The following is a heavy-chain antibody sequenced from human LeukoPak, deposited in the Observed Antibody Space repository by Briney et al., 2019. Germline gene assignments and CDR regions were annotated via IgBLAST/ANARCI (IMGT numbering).Heavy chain of an antibody. CDR3: ARHRVGIYSRNHAFDI. CDR1: GYTFSSNW. V-gene: IGHV5-51*01. Sequence: GESLKISCKGSGYTFSSNWIGWVRQMPGKGLEWMGIIYPGDSDTRYSPSFQGQVTISADKSSSTAYLQWSSLKASDTAMYYCARHRVGIYSRNHAFDIWGQGTMVTVSS. D-gene: IGHD1-26*01. CDR2: IYPGDSDT. J-gene: IGHJ3*02.